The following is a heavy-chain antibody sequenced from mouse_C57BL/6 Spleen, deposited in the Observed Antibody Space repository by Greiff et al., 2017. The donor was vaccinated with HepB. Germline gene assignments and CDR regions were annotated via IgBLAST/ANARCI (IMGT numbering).Heavy chain of an antibody. V-gene: IGHV5-17*01. CDR2: ISSGSSTI. D-gene: IGHD1-1*01. CDR1: GFTFSDYG. CDR3: ARKYYYDNSNWYFDV. J-gene: IGHJ1*03. Sequence: EVKLMESGGGLVKPGGSLKLSCAASGFTFSDYGMHWVRQAPEKGLEWVAYISSGSSTIYYADTVKGRFTISRDNAKNTLFLQMTSLRSEDTAMYYCARKYYYDNSNWYFDVWGTGTTVTVSS.